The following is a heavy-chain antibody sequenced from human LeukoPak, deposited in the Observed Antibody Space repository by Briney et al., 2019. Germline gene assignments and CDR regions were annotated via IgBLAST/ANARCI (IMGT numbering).Heavy chain of an antibody. CDR1: GGSISSSYW. CDR3: ARDTTAVTSSAFDS. D-gene: IGHD6-19*01. CDR2: IYHSGTT. V-gene: IGHV4-4*02. J-gene: IGHJ4*02. Sequence: SETLSLTCAVSGGSISSSYWWSWVRQPPGKGLEWIGEIYHSGTTNYNPSLKSRVTISVDKLKNQFSLRLCSVTAADTAVYYCARDTTAVTSSAFDSWGQGTLVTVSS.